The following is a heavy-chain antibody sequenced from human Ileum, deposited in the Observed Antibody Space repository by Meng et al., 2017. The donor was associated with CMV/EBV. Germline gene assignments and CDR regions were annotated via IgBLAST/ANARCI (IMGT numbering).Heavy chain of an antibody. CDR3: ARDLPIGQQLVREDY. Sequence: SVNVSCKASVDTLTTHAIIWLRQAPGQGLQWVGSIIPIRGFVAYSQMVQGRVTITADKSTSTAYMELSCLRAEDTAVYYCARDLPIGQQLVREDYWGQGTLVTVSS. CDR1: VDTLTTHA. J-gene: IGHJ4*02. D-gene: IGHD6-13*01. V-gene: IGHV1-69*04. CDR2: IIPIRGFV.